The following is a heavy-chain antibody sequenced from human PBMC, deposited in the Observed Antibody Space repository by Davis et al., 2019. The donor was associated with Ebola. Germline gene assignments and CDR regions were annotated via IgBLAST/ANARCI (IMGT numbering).Heavy chain of an antibody. V-gene: IGHV3-30-3*01. CDR3: ASPKGNFDWLLPLDY. CDR2: ISYDGDNK. Sequence: PGGSLRLSCAASGFTFSASDMNWVRQAPGKGLEWVAVISYDGDNKYYADSVKGRFTISRDNSKNTLYLQMNSLRAEDTAVYYCASPKGNFDWLLPLDYWGQGSLVTVSS. CDR1: GFTFSASD. J-gene: IGHJ4*02. D-gene: IGHD3-9*01.